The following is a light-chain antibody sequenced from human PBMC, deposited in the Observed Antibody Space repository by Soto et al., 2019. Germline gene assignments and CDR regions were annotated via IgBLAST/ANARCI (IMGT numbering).Light chain of an antibody. V-gene: IGKV3-15*01. Sequence: EIVMTQSPATLSVSPGERATLSCRASQSVSSNLAWYQQKPGQAPRLLIYDASSRATTVPARFSGSGSGTAFTLTVSSLQSEDFAIYYCQHYNNWPPFAFGQGTKVDIK. CDR2: DAS. CDR3: QHYNNWPPFA. CDR1: QSVSSN. J-gene: IGKJ2*01.